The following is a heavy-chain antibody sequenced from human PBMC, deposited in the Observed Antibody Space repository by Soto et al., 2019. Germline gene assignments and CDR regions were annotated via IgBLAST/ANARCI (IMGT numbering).Heavy chain of an antibody. CDR3: ARRRYSSGWYYFDY. J-gene: IGHJ4*02. CDR1: GFTFSSYW. CDR2: INSDGSST. D-gene: IGHD6-19*01. Sequence: EVQLVESGGGLVQPGGSLRLSCAASGFTFSSYWMHWVRQAPGKGLVWVSRINSDGSSTSYADSVKGRFTISGDNAKNTLYLQMNSLRADDSAVYYCARRRYSSGWYYFDYWGQGTLVTVSS. V-gene: IGHV3-74*01.